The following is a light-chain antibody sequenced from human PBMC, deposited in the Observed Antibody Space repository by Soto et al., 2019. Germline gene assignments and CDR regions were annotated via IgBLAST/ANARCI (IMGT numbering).Light chain of an antibody. CDR1: QSVINN. Sequence: EIVLTQSPATLSVSPGERATLSCRASQSVINNLAWYQQKPGQGPRLLIFGASTRATDIPARFSGSGSGTEFTLTISSLQSEDFAVYYCQQYNNWPPWTFGQGTKVEIK. J-gene: IGKJ1*01. CDR3: QQYNNWPPWT. V-gene: IGKV3-15*01. CDR2: GAS.